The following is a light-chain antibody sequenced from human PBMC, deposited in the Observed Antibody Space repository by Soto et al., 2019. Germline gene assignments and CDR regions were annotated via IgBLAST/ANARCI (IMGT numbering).Light chain of an antibody. J-gene: IGLJ2*01. CDR2: RNN. Sequence: QPVLTQPPSASGTPGQRVTISCSGSSSNIGSNYVYWYQQLPGTVPQLLIYRNNERPSGVPDRFSGSKSGTSASLAISGLRSEDEADYSCAAWDDSLSGVVFGGGTKLTVL. V-gene: IGLV1-47*01. CDR1: SSNIGSNY. CDR3: AAWDDSLSGVV.